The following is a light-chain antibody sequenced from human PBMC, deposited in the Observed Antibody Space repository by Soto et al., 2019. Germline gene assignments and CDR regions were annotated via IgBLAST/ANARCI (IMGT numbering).Light chain of an antibody. J-gene: IGLJ3*02. CDR1: SSDVGGSNL. CDR2: DVI. V-gene: IGLV2-11*01. CDR3: CSYAGNSLWV. Sequence: QSALTQPRSVSGSPGQSVTISCTGTSSDVGGSNLVSWYQQHAGRAPKLVIYDVIKRPSGVPDRFSGSKSGNTASLTISGLQVEDEADYYCCSYAGNSLWVFGGGTKLPS.